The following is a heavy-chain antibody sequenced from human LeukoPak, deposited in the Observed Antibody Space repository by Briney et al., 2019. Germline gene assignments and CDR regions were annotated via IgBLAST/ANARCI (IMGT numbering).Heavy chain of an antibody. CDR2: ISSSSSTI. D-gene: IGHD3-10*01. V-gene: IGHV3-48*02. Sequence: GGSLRLSCAASGFTFSSYSMNWVRQAPGKGLEWVSYISSSSSTIYYADSVKGRFTISRDNAKNSLYLQMNSLRDVDTAVYYCNRGVITDYWGQGTRVTVSS. CDR3: NRGVITDY. CDR1: GFTFSSYS. J-gene: IGHJ4*02.